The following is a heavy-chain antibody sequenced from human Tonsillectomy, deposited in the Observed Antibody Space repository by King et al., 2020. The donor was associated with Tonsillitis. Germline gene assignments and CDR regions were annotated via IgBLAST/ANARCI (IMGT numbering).Heavy chain of an antibody. J-gene: IGHJ3*02. CDR1: GFTFSSYG. D-gene: IGHD2-2*02. CDR3: ARGSYCSSTSCYRDAFDI. V-gene: IGHV3-33*01. Sequence: VQLVQSGGGVVQPGRSLRLSCAASGFTFSSYGMHWVRQAPGKGLEWVAVIWYDGSNKYYADSVKGRFTISRDNSKNMLYLQMNSLRAEDTAVYYCARGSYCSSTSCYRDAFDIWGQGTMVTVSS. CDR2: IWYDGSNK.